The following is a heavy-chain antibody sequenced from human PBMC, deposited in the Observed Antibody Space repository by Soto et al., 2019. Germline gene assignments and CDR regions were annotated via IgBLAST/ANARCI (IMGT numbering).Heavy chain of an antibody. CDR2: ISPKGTYR. Sequence: QVQLVESGGGLVKPGGSLRLSCATSGFTFSDYYMSWIRQAPGKGLEFVSYISPKGTYRTYADSVKGRFTISRDNAKNSLYLEMNSLRAEDTAVYYCARESEDLTSNFDYWGQGTLVTVSS. J-gene: IGHJ4*02. V-gene: IGHV3-11*06. CDR1: GFTFSDYY. CDR3: ARESEDLTSNFDY.